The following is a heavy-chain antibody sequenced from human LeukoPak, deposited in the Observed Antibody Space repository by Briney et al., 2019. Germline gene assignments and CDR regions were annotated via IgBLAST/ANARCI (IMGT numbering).Heavy chain of an antibody. CDR1: GFTFSSYE. V-gene: IGHV3-48*03. CDR3: AREMVGVIVVEGAFDY. D-gene: IGHD3-22*01. CDR2: ISSSGTTT. Sequence: GGSLRLSCAASGFTFSSYEMNWVRQAPGKGLEWVSYISSSGTTTYYAASVKGRFTISRDNSKNTLYLQMNSLRAEDTAVYYCAREMVGVIVVEGAFDYWGQGTLVTVSS. J-gene: IGHJ4*02.